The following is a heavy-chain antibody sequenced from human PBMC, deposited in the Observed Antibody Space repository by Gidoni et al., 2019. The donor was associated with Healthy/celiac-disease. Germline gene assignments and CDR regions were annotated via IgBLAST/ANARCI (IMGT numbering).Heavy chain of an antibody. CDR2: ISAYNGNT. Sequence: QVQRVQSGAEVTKPVAAGMVACKACGHAFTSYRISWVRQAPGQVLEWKGWISAYNGNTNYAQKLQGRVTMTTHTSTITAYLELRSLSSDDTAVYYCARVDIVATLFDYWGQGTLVTVSS. J-gene: IGHJ4*02. CDR1: GHAFTSYR. CDR3: ARVDIVATLFDY. V-gene: IGHV1-18*04. D-gene: IGHD5-12*01.